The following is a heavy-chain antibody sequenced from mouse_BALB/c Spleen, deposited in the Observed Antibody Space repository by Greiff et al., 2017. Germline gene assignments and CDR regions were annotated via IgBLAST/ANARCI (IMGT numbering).Heavy chain of an antibody. CDR2: ISNLAYSI. CDR1: GFTFSDYG. D-gene: IGHD1-1*01. V-gene: IGHV5-15*02. Sequence: EVKLQESGGGLVQPGGSRKLSCAASGFTFSDYGMAWVRQAPGKGPEWVAFISNLAYSIYYADTVTGRFTISRENAKNTLYLEMSSLRSEDTAMYYCARDYGSSYFDVWGAGTTVTVSS. CDR3: ARDYGSSYFDV. J-gene: IGHJ1*01.